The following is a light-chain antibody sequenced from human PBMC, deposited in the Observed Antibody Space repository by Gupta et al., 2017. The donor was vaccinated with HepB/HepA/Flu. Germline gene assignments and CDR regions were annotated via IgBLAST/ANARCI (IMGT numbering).Light chain of an antibody. V-gene: IGKV4-1*01. CDR3: QQDYSTPLT. CDR1: QSVLYSSNNKNY. J-gene: IGKJ4*01. Sequence: IVMTQSPVSLAVSLGERATINCKSSQSVLYSSNNKNYLAWYQQKPGQPPKLLIYWGSTRESGVPDRFSGRGSGTDFTLTISSLQAEDVAVYYCQQDYSTPLTFGGGAKVEIK. CDR2: WGS.